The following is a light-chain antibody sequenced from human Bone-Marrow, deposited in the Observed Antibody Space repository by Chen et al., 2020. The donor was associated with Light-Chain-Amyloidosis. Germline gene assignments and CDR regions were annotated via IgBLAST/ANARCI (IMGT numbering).Light chain of an antibody. CDR2: SAS. CDR3: LQDYSYPHT. CDR1: QAIRSD. J-gene: IGKJ2*01. V-gene: IGKV1-6*02. Sequence: AIQMTQSPSSLSAFVGDRVTITCRASQAIRSDLGWYQQKPGKAPNLLIYSASTVQTGVPSRFSGSGSGTKFTLTISSLQPEDFATYYCLQDYSYPHTFGQGTKLEI.